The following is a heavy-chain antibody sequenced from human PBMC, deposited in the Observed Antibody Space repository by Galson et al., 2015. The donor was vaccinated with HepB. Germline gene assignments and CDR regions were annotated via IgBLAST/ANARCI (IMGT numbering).Heavy chain of an antibody. CDR2: IRSKANSYAT. CDR3: TRIGTTVMIEDGMDV. D-gene: IGHD4-11*01. J-gene: IGHJ6*02. CDR1: GFTFSGSA. Sequence: SLRLSCAASGFTFSGSAMHWVRQASGKGLEWVGRIRSKANSYATAYAASVKGRFTISRDDSKNTAYLQMNSLKTEDTAVYYCTRIGTTVMIEDGMDVWGQGTTVTVSS. V-gene: IGHV3-73*01.